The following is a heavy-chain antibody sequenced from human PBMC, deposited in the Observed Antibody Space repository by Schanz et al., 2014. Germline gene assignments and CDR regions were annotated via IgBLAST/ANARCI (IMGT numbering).Heavy chain of an antibody. J-gene: IGHJ4*02. CDR3: ARGGPAYYFDD. CDR2: VSSSSSYT. V-gene: IGHV3-11*06. Sequence: PGGSLRLSCAASGFTFSDYYMSWIRQAPGKGLEWVSYVSSSSSYTHYADSVKGRFTMSRDNAKNSVFLQMNSLRAEDTAVYYCARGGPAYYFDDWGQGTLVTVAS. CDR1: GFTFSDYY.